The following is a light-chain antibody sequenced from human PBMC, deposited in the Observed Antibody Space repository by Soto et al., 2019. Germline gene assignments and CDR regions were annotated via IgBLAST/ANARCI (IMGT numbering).Light chain of an antibody. J-gene: IGLJ1*01. CDR3: AAWDDSLNSYV. CDR1: SSNIGSNT. V-gene: IGLV1-44*01. CDR2: TNS. Sequence: QSVLTQSPSASGTPGQRVIMSCSGSSSNIGSNTVNWYQQLPGTAPKLLIYTNSQRPSGVPDRFSGSKTGTSASLAISGLRSEDEADYYCAAWDDSLNSYVFGTGTKVTVL.